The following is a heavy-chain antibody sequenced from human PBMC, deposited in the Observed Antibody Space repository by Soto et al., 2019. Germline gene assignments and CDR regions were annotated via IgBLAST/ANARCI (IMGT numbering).Heavy chain of an antibody. V-gene: IGHV1-18*01. Sequence: SGEVSFRASCYTFTSYGISWVRQAPGQGLEWMGWISAYNGNTNYAQKLQGRVTMTTDTSTSTAYMELRSLRSDDTAVYYCARENGNYNWFDPWGQGTLVTVSS. CDR3: ARENGNYNWFDP. D-gene: IGHD4-17*01. CDR1: CYTFTSYG. CDR2: ISAYNGNT. J-gene: IGHJ5*02.